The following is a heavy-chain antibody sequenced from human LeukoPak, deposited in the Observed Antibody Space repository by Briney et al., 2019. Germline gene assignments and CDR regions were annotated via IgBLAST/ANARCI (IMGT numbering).Heavy chain of an antibody. D-gene: IGHD6-13*01. Sequence: SETLSLTCTVSGGSISSSSYYWGWIRQPPGKGLEWIGSIYYSGSTYYNPSLKSRVTISVDTSKNQFSLKLSSVTAADTAVYYCARLGSSWYGDAFDIWGQGTLVTVSS. J-gene: IGHJ3*02. CDR2: IYYSGST. CDR3: ARLGSSWYGDAFDI. CDR1: GGSISSSSYY. V-gene: IGHV4-39*07.